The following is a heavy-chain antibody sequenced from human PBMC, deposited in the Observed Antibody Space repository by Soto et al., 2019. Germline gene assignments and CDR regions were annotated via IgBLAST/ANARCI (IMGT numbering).Heavy chain of an antibody. CDR2: ISGSGGST. CDR3: AKEGYLGIAVAGTLQH. Sequence: PGGSLRLSCAASGFTFSSYAMSWVRQAPGKGLEWVSAISGSGGSTYYADSVKGRFTISRDNSKNTLYLQMNSLRAEDTAVYYCAKEGYLGIAVAGTLQHWGQGTLVTVSS. J-gene: IGHJ1*01. V-gene: IGHV3-23*01. D-gene: IGHD6-19*01. CDR1: GFTFSSYA.